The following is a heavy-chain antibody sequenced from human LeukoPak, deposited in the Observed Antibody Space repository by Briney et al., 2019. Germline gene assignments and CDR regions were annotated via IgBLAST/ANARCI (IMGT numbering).Heavy chain of an antibody. CDR3: ARVGRYFDWLYPPELYYYYGMDV. J-gene: IGHJ6*02. Sequence: GGSLRLSCAASGFTFSSYGMHWVRQAPGKGLEWVAVIWYDGSNKYYADSVKGRFTISRDNSKNTLYLQMNSLRAEDTAVYYCARVGRYFDWLYPPELYYYYGMDVWGQGTTVTVSS. CDR1: GFTFSSYG. D-gene: IGHD3-9*01. CDR2: IWYDGSNK. V-gene: IGHV3-33*08.